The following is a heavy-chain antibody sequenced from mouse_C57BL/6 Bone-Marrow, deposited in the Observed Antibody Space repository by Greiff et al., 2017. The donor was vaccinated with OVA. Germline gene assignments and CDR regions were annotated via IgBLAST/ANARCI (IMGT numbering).Heavy chain of an antibody. CDR3: ARYDYDEGTYAMDY. J-gene: IGHJ4*01. Sequence: QVQLQQSGAELVRPGASVTLSCKASGYTFTDYEMHWVKQTPVHGLEWIGAIDPETGGTAYNQKFKGKAILTADKSSSTAYMQLSSLTYEDSAVYYCARYDYDEGTYAMDYWGQGTSVTVSS. D-gene: IGHD2-4*01. CDR1: GYTFTDYE. V-gene: IGHV1-15*01. CDR2: IDPETGGT.